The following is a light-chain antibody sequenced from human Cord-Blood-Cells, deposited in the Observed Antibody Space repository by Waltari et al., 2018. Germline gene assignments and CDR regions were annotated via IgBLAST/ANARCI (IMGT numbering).Light chain of an antibody. CDR1: SSDVGSYNL. J-gene: IGLJ2*01. CDR3: CSYAGSRLV. V-gene: IGLV2-23*01. Sequence: QSALTQPASVSGSPGQSITISCTGTSSDVGSYNLVSWYQQHPGKAPKLWLYEGSKRPSGVSNPFSGSKSGNTSSLTISGLQAEDEADYYCCSYAGSRLVFGGGTKLTVL. CDR2: EGS.